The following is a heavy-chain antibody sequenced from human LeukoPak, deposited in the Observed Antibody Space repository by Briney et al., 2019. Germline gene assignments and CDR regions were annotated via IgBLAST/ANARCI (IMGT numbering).Heavy chain of an antibody. V-gene: IGHV3-64*02. CDR2: ISTNGGST. J-gene: IGHJ4*02. D-gene: IGHD5-18*01. CDR1: GFTFSSYA. Sequence: PGGSLRLSCAASGFTFSSYAMHWVRQAPGKGLEYVSGISTNGGSTYYADSVKGRFTISRDNSKNTLFLQMGSLRDKDMAVYYCARGGGRNTAMVWALDYWGQGTLVTVSS. CDR3: ARGGGRNTAMVWALDY.